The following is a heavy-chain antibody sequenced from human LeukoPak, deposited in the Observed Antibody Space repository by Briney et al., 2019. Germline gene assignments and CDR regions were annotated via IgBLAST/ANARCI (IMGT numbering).Heavy chain of an antibody. CDR1: GFTFSGYP. CDR2: ISYDGSNK. CDR3: ARDQYDTWSRRGNFDS. D-gene: IGHD3-3*01. J-gene: IGHJ4*02. Sequence: GKSLRLSCAASGFTFSGYPIHWVRQAPGKGLEWVAVISYDGSNKYYADSVKGRFTISRDNSKNTLYLQMNSLRAEDTAVFYCARDQYDTWSRRGNFDSWGQGTLVIVSS. V-gene: IGHV3-30-3*01.